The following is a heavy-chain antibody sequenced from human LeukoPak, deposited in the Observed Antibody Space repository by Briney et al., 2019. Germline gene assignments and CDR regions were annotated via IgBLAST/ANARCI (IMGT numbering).Heavy chain of an antibody. CDR3: ARGRIAARLFGRRPVDYYMDV. CDR1: GGSFSGYY. V-gene: IGHV4-34*01. J-gene: IGHJ6*03. CDR2: INHSGST. D-gene: IGHD6-6*01. Sequence: SETLSLTCAVYGGSFSGYYWSWIRQPPGKGLEWIGEINHSGSTNYNPSLKSRVTISVDTSKNQFSLKLSSVTAADTAVYYCARGRIAARLFGRRPVDYYMDVWGKGTTVTVSS.